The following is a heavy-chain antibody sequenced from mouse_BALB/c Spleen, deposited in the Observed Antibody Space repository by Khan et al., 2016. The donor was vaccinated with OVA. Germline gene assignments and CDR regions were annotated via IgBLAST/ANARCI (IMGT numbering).Heavy chain of an antibody. CDR1: GFTFSSYS. CDR3: ASHLTGSFAY. V-gene: IGHV5-6*01. D-gene: IGHD4-1*01. Sequence: EVELVESGGDLVKPGGSLKLSCAASGFTFSSYSMSWVRQTPDKRLEWVATISSGGDYTYYPDNVKGRFHISRDNAKNTLYLQMSSLKSEDTAMYYCASHLTGSFAYWGQGTLVTVSA. CDR2: ISSGGDYT. J-gene: IGHJ3*01.